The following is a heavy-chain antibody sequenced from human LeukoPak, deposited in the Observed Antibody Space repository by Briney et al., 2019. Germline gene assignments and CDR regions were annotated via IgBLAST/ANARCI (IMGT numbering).Heavy chain of an antibody. CDR3: TKSRISFSGQADH. J-gene: IGHJ4*02. Sequence: PGGSLRLSCAGSGFTFSRYSMNWFRQAPGKGPERVSSISSRSTNIFYADSVKGRFTISRDNAKNSLYLQMNSLRAEDTAVYYCTKSRISFSGQADHWGQGTLVTVSS. CDR2: ISSRSTNI. CDR1: GFTFSRYS. D-gene: IGHD5-12*01. V-gene: IGHV3-21*01.